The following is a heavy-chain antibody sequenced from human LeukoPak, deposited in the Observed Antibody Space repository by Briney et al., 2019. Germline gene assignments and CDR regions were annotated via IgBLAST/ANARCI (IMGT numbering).Heavy chain of an antibody. CDR1: GFTFNSYA. V-gene: IGHV3-23*01. CDR2: ISGGDGST. D-gene: IGHD3-10*01. Sequence: PGGSLRLSCAASGFTFNSYAMSWVRQAPGKGLEWVSAISGGDGSTYYADSVKGRFTISRDNSKTTLYLQMNSLRAEDTAVYYCAKEELSAFDIWGQGTMVTVSS. J-gene: IGHJ3*02. CDR3: AKEELSAFDI.